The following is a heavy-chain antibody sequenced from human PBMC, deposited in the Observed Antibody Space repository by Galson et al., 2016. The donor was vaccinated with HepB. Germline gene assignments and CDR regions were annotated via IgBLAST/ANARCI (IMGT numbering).Heavy chain of an antibody. Sequence: SVKVSCKASGGTFSNYRKDWVRQAPGQGLEWMGGIIPVSRTPNYAQKFQVRVTITADESTSSSYMEVSSLKSEDTAVYYCARGGPSNQALLFPEPLRTWGQGTLVTVSS. CDR3: ARGGPSNQALLFPEPLRT. V-gene: IGHV1-69*13. D-gene: IGHD2-21*02. CDR2: IIPVSRTP. J-gene: IGHJ4*02. CDR1: GGTFSNYR.